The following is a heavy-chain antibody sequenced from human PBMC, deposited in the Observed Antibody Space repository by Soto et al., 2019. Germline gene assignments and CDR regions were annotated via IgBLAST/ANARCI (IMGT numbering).Heavy chain of an antibody. Sequence: GGSPRLSGAAAGFTFSTYVMSWVRQAPGKGLEWVSAISGGGHSTYYADSVKGRFTISRDSSQNTLYLQMNSLRAEDTAVYYCAKGSSGSRPYYFDCWGQGTLVTVSS. J-gene: IGHJ4*02. CDR1: GFTFSTYV. D-gene: IGHD3-22*01. V-gene: IGHV3-23*01. CDR3: AKGSSGSRPYYFDC. CDR2: ISGGGHST.